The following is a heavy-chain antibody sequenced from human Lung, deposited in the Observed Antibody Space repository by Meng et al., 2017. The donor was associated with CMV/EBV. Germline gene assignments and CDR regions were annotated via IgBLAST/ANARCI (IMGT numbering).Heavy chain of an antibody. Sequence: GEXXKISCAASGFTVETNYMSWVRQAPGKGLEWVSNIYSAGNTYYADSVKGRFTISRDNAKNSLYLQMNSLRAEDTAVYYCAREGGRAGTPGSYYYGMDVWXRGTTVTVSS. CDR2: IYSAGNT. V-gene: IGHV3-66*01. D-gene: IGHD1-1*01. CDR3: AREGGRAGTPGSYYYGMDV. CDR1: GFTVETNY. J-gene: IGHJ6*02.